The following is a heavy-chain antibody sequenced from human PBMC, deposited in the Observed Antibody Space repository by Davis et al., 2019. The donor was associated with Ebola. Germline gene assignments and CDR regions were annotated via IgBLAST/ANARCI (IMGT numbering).Heavy chain of an antibody. CDR2: MSYDGSNK. CDR3: ARHLAPRAVAHAFQH. J-gene: IGHJ1*01. V-gene: IGHV3-30-3*01. D-gene: IGHD6-19*01. CDR1: GFTFSSYA. Sequence: PGGSLRLSCAASGFTFSSYAIHWVRQAPGKGLEWVAVMSYDGSNKYYADSVKGRFTISRDNSKNTLSLQMNSLRREDTAVYYCARHLAPRAVAHAFQHWGQGTLVTVSS.